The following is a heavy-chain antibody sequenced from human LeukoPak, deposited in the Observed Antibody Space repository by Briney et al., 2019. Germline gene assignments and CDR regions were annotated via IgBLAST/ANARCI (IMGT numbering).Heavy chain of an antibody. D-gene: IGHD3-22*01. CDR2: ISSSSSYI. V-gene: IGHV3-21*01. CDR3: ARVAGDSSGYYYGY. CDR1: GFTFSSYS. J-gene: IGHJ4*02. Sequence: GGSLRLSCAASGFTFSSYSMNWVRQAPGRGLEWVSSISSSSSYIYYADSVKGRFTISRDNAKNSLYPQMNSLRAEDTAVYYCARVAGDSSGYYYGYWGQGTLVTVSS.